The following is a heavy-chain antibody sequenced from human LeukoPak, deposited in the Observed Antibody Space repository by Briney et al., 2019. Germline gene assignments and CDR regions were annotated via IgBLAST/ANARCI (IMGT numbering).Heavy chain of an antibody. J-gene: IGHJ4*02. D-gene: IGHD3-22*01. Sequence: PGGSLRLSCAASGFTFSSYGMHWVRQAPGKGLEWVAVISYDGSNKYYADSVKGRFTISRDNSKNTLYLQMNSLRAEDTAVYYCAKHYDSTVGEGDYWGQGTLVTVSS. V-gene: IGHV3-30*18. CDR2: ISYDGSNK. CDR1: GFTFSSYG. CDR3: AKHYDSTVGEGDY.